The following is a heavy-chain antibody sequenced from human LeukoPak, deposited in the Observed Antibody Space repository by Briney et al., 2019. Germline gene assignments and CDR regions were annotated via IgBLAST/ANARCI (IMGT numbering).Heavy chain of an antibody. CDR2: IYYSGST. D-gene: IGHD3-10*01. J-gene: IGHJ4*02. Sequence: SETLSLTCTVSGGSISSSSYYWGWIRQPPGKGLEWIGSIYYSGSTYYNPSLKSRVTISVDTSKNQFSLKLSSVTAADTAVYYCATALIRLRGVIITGTPSFDYWGQGTLVTVSS. CDR1: GGSISSSSYY. CDR3: ATALIRLRGVIITGTPSFDY. V-gene: IGHV4-39*07.